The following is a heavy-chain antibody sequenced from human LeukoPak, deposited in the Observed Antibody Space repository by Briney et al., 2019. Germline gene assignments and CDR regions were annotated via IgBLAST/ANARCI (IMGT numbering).Heavy chain of an antibody. D-gene: IGHD1-26*01. CDR3: AKRYSGTSGLYNFDY. CDR2: ISGSGGST. CDR1: GFTFSSYA. V-gene: IGHV3-23*01. Sequence: GGSLRLSCAASGFTFSSYAMSWVRQAPGKGLEWVSAISGSGGSTYYADSVKGRFTISRDNSKNTLYLQMNSLRAEDTAVYYCAKRYSGTSGLYNFDYWGQGTLVTVSS. J-gene: IGHJ4*02.